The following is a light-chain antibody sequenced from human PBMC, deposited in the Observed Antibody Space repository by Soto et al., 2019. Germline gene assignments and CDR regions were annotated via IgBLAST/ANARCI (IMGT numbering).Light chain of an antibody. CDR1: QSVSSSY. Sequence: EIVLTQSPGTLYLSPGERATLSCRASQSVSSSYFAWYQQKPGQAPMLLIYGASRRAAGIPDRFSGSGSGTDFPRTISRLEPEDFAVYYCQQYEAFGQGTKLEIK. J-gene: IGKJ2*01. V-gene: IGKV3-20*01. CDR3: QQYEA. CDR2: GAS.